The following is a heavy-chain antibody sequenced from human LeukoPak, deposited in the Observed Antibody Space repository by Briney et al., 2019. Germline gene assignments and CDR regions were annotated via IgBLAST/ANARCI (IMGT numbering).Heavy chain of an antibody. D-gene: IGHD2-15*01. CDR3: ARGAPVVAATLLYYYYYGMDV. CDR1: GFTFSSYA. J-gene: IGHJ6*02. V-gene: IGHV3-30-3*01. Sequence: GGSLRLSCAASGFTFSSYAMHWVRQAPGKGLEWVAVISYDGSNKYYADSVKGRFTISRDNSKNTLYLQMNSLRAEDTAVYYCARGAPVVAATLLYYYYYGMDVWGQGTTVTVS. CDR2: ISYDGSNK.